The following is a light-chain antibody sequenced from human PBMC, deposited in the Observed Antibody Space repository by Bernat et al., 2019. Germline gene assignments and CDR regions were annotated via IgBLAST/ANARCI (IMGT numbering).Light chain of an antibody. V-gene: IGKV3-11*01. CDR2: DAS. J-gene: IGKJ4*01. Sequence: EIVLTQSPVTLSLSPGETATLSCRASQRIRTYLSWYQQKPGQAPRLLIYDASNRAIDIPDRFSGSGSGTDFTLTIASLEPDDSAVYYCQQRSDWPLSFGGGTKVRIK. CDR3: QQRSDWPLS. CDR1: QRIRTY.